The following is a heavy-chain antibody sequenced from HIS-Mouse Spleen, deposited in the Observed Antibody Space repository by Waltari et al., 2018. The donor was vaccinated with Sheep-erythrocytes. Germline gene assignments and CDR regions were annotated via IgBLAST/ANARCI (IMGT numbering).Heavy chain of an antibody. CDR2: INHSGST. V-gene: IGHV4-34*01. Sequence: QVQLQQWGAGLLKPSETLSLTCAVYGGSFSGYYWSWIRQPPGKGLEWIGEINHSGSTNYKPALTSRVTISVDTSKNQVYLKLSSVTAADTAVYYCARGSLSSIAARPSYWYFDLWGRGTLVTVSS. CDR3: ARGSLSSIAARPSYWYFDL. CDR1: GGSFSGYY. J-gene: IGHJ2*01. D-gene: IGHD6-6*01.